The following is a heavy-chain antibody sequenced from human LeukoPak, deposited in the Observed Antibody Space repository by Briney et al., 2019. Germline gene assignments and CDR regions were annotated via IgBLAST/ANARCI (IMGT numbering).Heavy chain of an antibody. J-gene: IGHJ4*02. Sequence: GGSLRLSCGASGFTVSSNYMNWVRQAPGKGLEWVSVIFSGGNTYYADSVKGRFTISRDNSKNTVYLQMNSLRAEDTAVYYCARGDWGYTYGYTIWGQGTLVTVSS. CDR2: IFSGGNT. CDR1: GFTVSSNY. V-gene: IGHV3-53*01. CDR3: ARGDWGYTYGYTI. D-gene: IGHD5-18*01.